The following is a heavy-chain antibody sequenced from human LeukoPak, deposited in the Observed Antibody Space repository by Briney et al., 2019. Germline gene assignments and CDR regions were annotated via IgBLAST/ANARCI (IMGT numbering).Heavy chain of an antibody. D-gene: IGHD2-21*02. Sequence: SETLSLTCAVSGYSISSGCYWGWIRQPPGKGLEWIGSIYHSGITYYNPSLKSRVTISVDTSKNQFSLKLRSVTAADTAVYYCARDPLHIVVVTAKPSNWFDPWGQGTLVTVSS. V-gene: IGHV4-38-2*02. CDR1: GYSISSGCY. CDR3: ARDPLHIVVVTAKPSNWFDP. J-gene: IGHJ5*02. CDR2: IYHSGIT.